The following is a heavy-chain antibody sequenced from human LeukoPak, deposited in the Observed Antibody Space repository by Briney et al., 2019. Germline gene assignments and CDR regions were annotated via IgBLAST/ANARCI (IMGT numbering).Heavy chain of an antibody. D-gene: IGHD2-15*01. J-gene: IGHJ5*02. CDR2: IRSKANSYAT. Sequence: GGSLRLSCAASGFTFSGSPMHWVRQASGKGLEWLGRIRSKANSYATVYAASVKGRFTISRDDSKTTAYLQMNSLKIEDTAVYYCTTGYRDDPWGQGTLVTVPS. V-gene: IGHV3-73*01. CDR1: GFTFSGSP. CDR3: TTGYRDDP.